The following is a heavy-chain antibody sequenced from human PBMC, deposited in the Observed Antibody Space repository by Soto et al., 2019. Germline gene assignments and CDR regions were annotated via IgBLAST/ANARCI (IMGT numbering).Heavy chain of an antibody. D-gene: IGHD6-25*01. CDR3: ARGGPVIIPAATNWFDP. Sequence: SVKVSCKSSGGGFNSYSISWVRQAPGQGLEWMGVIIPIFGTPTYAQKFQGRVTITADKSTSTAYMEVSRLTSEDTAVYYCARGGPVIIPAATNWFDPWGQGTLVTVSS. J-gene: IGHJ5*02. CDR1: GGGFNSYS. V-gene: IGHV1-69*06. CDR2: IIPIFGTP.